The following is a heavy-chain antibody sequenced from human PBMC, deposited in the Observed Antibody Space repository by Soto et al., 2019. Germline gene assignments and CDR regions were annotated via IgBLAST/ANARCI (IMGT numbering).Heavy chain of an antibody. CDR2: INGGNGNT. J-gene: IGHJ4*02. D-gene: IGHD1-26*01. CDR3: ARDDSGFSGSHYIDYFHY. V-gene: IGHV1-3*01. Sequence: GASVKVTCKASGNTVPNYAIHWVRQAPGQRLERMGWINGGNGNTYYSEHFQSRVTFTRDTSAGTVYMQLSSLTSEDTAVYYCARDDSGFSGSHYIDYFHYWGPGALVTVS. CDR1: GNTVPNYA.